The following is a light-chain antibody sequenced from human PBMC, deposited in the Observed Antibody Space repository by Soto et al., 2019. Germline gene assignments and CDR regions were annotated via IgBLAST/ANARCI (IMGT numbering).Light chain of an antibody. Sequence: QSVMTQPPSVSAAPGQRVTISCTGTSSDVGAYNLVSWYQQHPGKAPRLIIYEGSKRPSGISHRFSGSKSDNTASLTISGLRAEDEAHYHCCSYAGSRTFVFGGGTKLTVL. CDR3: CSYAGSRTFV. V-gene: IGLV2-23*01. CDR2: EGS. J-gene: IGLJ3*02. CDR1: SSDVGAYNL.